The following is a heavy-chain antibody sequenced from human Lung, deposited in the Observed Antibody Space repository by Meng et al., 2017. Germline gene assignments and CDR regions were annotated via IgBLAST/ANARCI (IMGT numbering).Heavy chain of an antibody. CDR2: INHSGST. CDR1: GGSFSDYY. CDR3: ARGPTTMAHDFDY. Sequence: QVPLQQWGAGLLKPSDTLSLLCVVSGGSFSDYYWSWIRQPPGKGLEWIGEINHSGSTNYNPSLESRATISVDTSQNNLSLKLSSVTAADSAVYYCARGPTTMAHDFDYWGQGTLVTVSS. V-gene: IGHV4-34*01. J-gene: IGHJ4*02. D-gene: IGHD4-11*01.